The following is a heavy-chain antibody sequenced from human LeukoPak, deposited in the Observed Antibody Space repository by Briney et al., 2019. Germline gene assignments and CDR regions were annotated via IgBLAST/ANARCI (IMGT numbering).Heavy chain of an antibody. D-gene: IGHD6-19*01. CDR2: IRYDGSNK. CDR1: EFTSSSYT. Sequence: GGSLRLSCAASEFTSSSYTMNWVRQAPGKGLEWVAFIRYDGSNKYYADSVKGRFTISRDNSKNTLYLQMNSLRAEDTAVYYCAKHHRAVAKNFDYWGQRTLVTVSS. J-gene: IGHJ4*02. CDR3: AKHHRAVAKNFDY. V-gene: IGHV3-30*02.